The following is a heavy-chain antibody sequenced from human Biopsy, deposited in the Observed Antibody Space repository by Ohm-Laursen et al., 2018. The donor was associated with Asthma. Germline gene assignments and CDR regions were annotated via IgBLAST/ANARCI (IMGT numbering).Heavy chain of an antibody. CDR2: ISYDGSNK. D-gene: IGHD6-19*01. Sequence: SLRLSCSASGFTFSSYGMHWVRQAPGKGLEWVACISYDGSNKYYADSVKGRSTISRDNSKNTLYLQMNSLRAEDTAVYYCSREEPTSGWYQGSILRWGQGALVTVSS. CDR3: SREEPTSGWYQGSILR. CDR1: GFTFSSYG. J-gene: IGHJ4*02. V-gene: IGHV3-30*03.